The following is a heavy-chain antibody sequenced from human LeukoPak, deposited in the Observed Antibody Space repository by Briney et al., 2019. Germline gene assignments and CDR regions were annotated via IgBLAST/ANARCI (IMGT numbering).Heavy chain of an antibody. CDR2: INPNSGGT. Sequence: ASVKVSCKASGYTFTGYYMHWVRQAPGQGLEWMGWINPNSGGTNYAQKFQGRITTTRDTSISTAYMELSRLRSDDTAVYYCARAKDSSSLPIHWGQGTLVTVSS. CDR1: GYTFTGYY. CDR3: ARAKDSSSLPIH. D-gene: IGHD6-13*01. V-gene: IGHV1-2*02. J-gene: IGHJ4*02.